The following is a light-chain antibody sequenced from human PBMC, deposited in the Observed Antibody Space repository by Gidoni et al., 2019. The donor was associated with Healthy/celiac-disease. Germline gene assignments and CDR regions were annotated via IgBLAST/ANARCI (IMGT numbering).Light chain of an antibody. CDR3: QAWDTGTYV. V-gene: IGLV3-1*01. J-gene: IGLJ1*01. CDR1: KLGDKY. Sequence: SYDLTQPPSVSVSPGQTASITCSGDKLGDKYACWYQQKPGQSPVLVIYQDTKRPSGIPERFSGSNSGNTATLTISGTQAMDEADYYCQAWDTGTYVFGTGTKVTVL. CDR2: QDT.